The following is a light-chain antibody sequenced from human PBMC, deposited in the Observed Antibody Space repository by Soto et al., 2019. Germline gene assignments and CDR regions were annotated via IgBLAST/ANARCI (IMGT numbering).Light chain of an antibody. Sequence: QSALTQPASVSGSPGQSITISCTGTSSYVGGYNYVSCFQQHPVKSXEVMNCXXXXLXSGVSNRFSGSKSGNTASLTISGLQAEDEADYYCSSYTSRSTLVFGTGTKVTVL. J-gene: IGLJ1*01. CDR3: SSYTSRSTLV. CDR1: SSYVGGYNY. V-gene: IGLV2-14*01. CDR2: XXX.